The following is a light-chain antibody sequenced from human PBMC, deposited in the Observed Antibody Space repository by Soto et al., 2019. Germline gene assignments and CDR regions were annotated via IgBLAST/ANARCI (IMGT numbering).Light chain of an antibody. J-gene: IGLJ1*01. CDR1: SSDIGGYNY. Sequence: QSALTQPASVSGSPGQSITISYTGTSSDIGGYNYVSWYQQHPGEAPKLVIYEVTNRPSGVSNRFSGSKSGNTAYLTISGLQGDDEADYYCCSKTSTITYVFGSGTKVTVL. CDR2: EVT. CDR3: CSKTSTITYV. V-gene: IGLV2-14*01.